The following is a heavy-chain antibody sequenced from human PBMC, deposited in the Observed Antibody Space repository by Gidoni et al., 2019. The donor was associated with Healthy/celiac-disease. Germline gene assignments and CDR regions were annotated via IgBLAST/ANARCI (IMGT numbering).Heavy chain of an antibody. CDR1: GFTFSNAW. CDR2: IKSKTDGGTT. V-gene: IGHV3-15*01. J-gene: IGHJ4*02. CDR3: TTDRPGYPIVVVPAANYYFDY. Sequence: EVQLVESGGGLVKPGGSLRLSCAASGFTFSNAWLSWVRQAPGKGLEWVGRIKSKTDGGTTDYAATVKGRFTISRDDSKNTLYLQMNSLKTEDTAVYYCTTDRPGYPIVVVPAANYYFDYWGQGTLVTVSS. D-gene: IGHD2-2*01.